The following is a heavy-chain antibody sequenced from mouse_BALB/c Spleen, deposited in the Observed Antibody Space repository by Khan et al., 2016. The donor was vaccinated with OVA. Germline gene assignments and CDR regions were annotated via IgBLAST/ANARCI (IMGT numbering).Heavy chain of an antibody. CDR3: ASHLTGSFAY. CDR1: GFTFSAYG. CDR2: INSDGYYT. V-gene: IGHV5-6*01. D-gene: IGHD4-1*01. Sequence: EVELVESGGDLVKPGGSLRLSCAASGFTFSAYGMSWVRQTPDKRLEWVATINSDGYYTYYPDTVKGRFTFSRNNAENTLYLQMSSLKSEDTAIYYCASHLTGSFAYWGQGTLVTVSA. J-gene: IGHJ3*01.